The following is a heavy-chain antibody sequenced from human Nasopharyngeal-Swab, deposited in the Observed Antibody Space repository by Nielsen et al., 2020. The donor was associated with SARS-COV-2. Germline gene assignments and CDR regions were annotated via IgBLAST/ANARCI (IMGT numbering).Heavy chain of an antibody. CDR2: IYYSGST. J-gene: IGHJ4*02. V-gene: IGHV4-31*03. CDR3: ASITMVRGVIIKGFDY. CDR1: GGSISSGGYY. Sequence: SETLSLTCTVSGGSISSGGYYWSWIRQHPGKGLEWIGYIYYSGSTYYNPSLKSRVTISVDTSKNQFPLKLSSVTAADTAVYYCASITMVRGVIIKGFDYWGQGTLVTVSS. D-gene: IGHD3-10*01.